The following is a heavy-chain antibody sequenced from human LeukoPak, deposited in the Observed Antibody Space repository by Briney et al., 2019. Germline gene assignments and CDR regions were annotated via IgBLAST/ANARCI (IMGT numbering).Heavy chain of an antibody. CDR3: ARGPIVGATRGGAFDI. V-gene: IGHV4-61*02. J-gene: IGHJ3*02. Sequence: SSETLSLTCTVSGGSISSGGYYWSWIRQPAGKGLEWIGRIYTSGSTNYNPSLKSRVTMSVDTTKNQFSLKLSSVTAADTAVYYCARGPIVGATRGGAFDIWGQGTMVTVSS. CDR2: IYTSGST. D-gene: IGHD1-26*01. CDR1: GGSISSGGYY.